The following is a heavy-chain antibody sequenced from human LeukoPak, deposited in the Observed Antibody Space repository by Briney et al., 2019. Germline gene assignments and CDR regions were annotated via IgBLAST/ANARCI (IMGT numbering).Heavy chain of an antibody. CDR1: GGSISSSYYY. D-gene: IGHD3-22*01. Sequence: TSETLSLTCTVSGGSISSSYYYWGWIRQPPGKGLEWIGSIYYSGSTYYNPSLKSRVTISVDTSKNQFSLKLRSVTAADTAVYYCARHFYYDSSGYYYFGGYFDYWGQGTLVTVSS. CDR2: IYYSGST. CDR3: ARHFYYDSSGYYYFGGYFDY. V-gene: IGHV4-39*01. J-gene: IGHJ4*02.